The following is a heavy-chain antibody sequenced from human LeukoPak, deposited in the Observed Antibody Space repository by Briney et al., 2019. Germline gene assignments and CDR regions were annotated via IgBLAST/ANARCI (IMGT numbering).Heavy chain of an antibody. CDR1: GFAFRTYW. D-gene: IGHD3-10*01. CDR2: INQDGSGK. Sequence: PGGSLRLSCAASGFAFRTYWMTWVRQAPGKGLEWVASINQDGSGKYYVDSVKGRFTISRDNTKNSLYLQMNTLRAEDTAVYYCAKDYGYYGSGSLLDYWGQGTRVTVSS. V-gene: IGHV3-7*01. CDR3: AKDYGYYGSGSLLDY. J-gene: IGHJ4*02.